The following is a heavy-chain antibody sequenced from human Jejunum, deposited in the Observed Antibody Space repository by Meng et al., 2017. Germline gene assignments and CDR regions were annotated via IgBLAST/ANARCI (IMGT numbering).Heavy chain of an antibody. Sequence: QVHLQASGPGLVRPSETLSLTCTVSGGSVSSGFYYWSWIRQPPGKGLEWIGYISDSGTTNYNPSLKSRVTMSVDTSKNHFSLKLTSVTAADTAVYFCARDSETYPTYFDYWGQGTLVTVSS. D-gene: IGHD5-24*01. J-gene: IGHJ4*02. V-gene: IGHV4-61*03. CDR2: ISDSGTT. CDR3: ARDSETYPTYFDY. CDR1: GGSVSSGFYY.